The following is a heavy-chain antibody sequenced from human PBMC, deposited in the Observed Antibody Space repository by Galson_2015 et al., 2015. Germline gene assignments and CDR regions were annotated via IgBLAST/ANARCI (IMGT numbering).Heavy chain of an antibody. CDR3: TTDLQWLKPYCMDV. CDR1: GFTFSNAW. D-gene: IGHD6-19*01. CDR2: IKSKTDGGTT. J-gene: IGHJ6*03. Sequence: SLRLSCAASGFTFSNAWMSWVRQAPGKGLEWVGRIKSKTDGGTTDYAAPVKGRFTISRDDSKNTLYLQMNSLKTEDTAVYYCTTDLQWLKPYCMDVWGKGTTVTVSS. V-gene: IGHV3-15*01.